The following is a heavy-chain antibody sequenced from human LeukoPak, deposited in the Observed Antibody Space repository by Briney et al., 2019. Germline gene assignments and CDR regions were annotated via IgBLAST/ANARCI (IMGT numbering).Heavy chain of an antibody. CDR2: VTDGGGNT. V-gene: IGHV3-23*01. CDR1: GFTFSSYA. Sequence: GGSLRLSCAASGFTFSSYAMSWVRQAPGKGLEWVSAVTDGGGNTYYADSVKGRFTISRDNSKNTVSLQMNSLRAEDTAVYYCAKSPVRGSYYGMDVWGQGTTVTVSS. D-gene: IGHD6-19*01. CDR3: AKSPVRGSYYGMDV. J-gene: IGHJ6*02.